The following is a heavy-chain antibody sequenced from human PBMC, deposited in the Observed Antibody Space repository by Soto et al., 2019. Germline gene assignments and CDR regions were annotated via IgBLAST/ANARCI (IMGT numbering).Heavy chain of an antibody. CDR3: ATAYGNACYAF. CDR2: IIPSDGRT. J-gene: IGHJ4*02. V-gene: IGHV1-46*01. Sequence: ASVKVSCKASGYTFTTYWLQWVRQAPGQGLEWMGLIIPSDGRTTYAQKFQGRVTMTRDTSTSTVYMELSSLRSEDTAVYYCATAYGNACYAFWGQGTQVTVSA. D-gene: IGHD2-2*01. CDR1: GYTFTTYW.